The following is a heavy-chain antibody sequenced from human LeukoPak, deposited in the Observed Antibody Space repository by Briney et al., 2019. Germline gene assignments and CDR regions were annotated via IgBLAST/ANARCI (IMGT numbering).Heavy chain of an antibody. CDR2: FFHIGST. V-gene: IGHV4-38-2*01. J-gene: IGHJ6*03. Sequence: SETLSLTCAVSGYSISSGYYWGWIRQPPGRGLEWIGGFFHIGSTHYNPSLKSRVTISVDTSKNQFSLKLSSVTAADTAVYYCARLRSSTSFGYMDVWGKGTTVTVSS. CDR1: GYSISSGYY. D-gene: IGHD2-2*01. CDR3: ARLRSSTSFGYMDV.